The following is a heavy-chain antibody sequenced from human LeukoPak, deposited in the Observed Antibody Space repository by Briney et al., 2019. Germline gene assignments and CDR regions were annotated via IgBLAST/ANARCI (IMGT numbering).Heavy chain of an antibody. V-gene: IGHV3-15*01. J-gene: IGHJ4*02. CDR1: GFTFSNAW. D-gene: IGHD3-10*01. CDR3: ARGGDGLLWLGELGH. CDR2: IKGKPDGGTT. Sequence: GGSLRLSCAASGFTFSNAWMSWVRQAPGKGLEWVGRIKGKPDGGTTDYAAPVKGKFTISRDDSKTTLYLQMNSLRAEDMAVYYCARGGDGLLWLGELGHWGQGTLVAVSS.